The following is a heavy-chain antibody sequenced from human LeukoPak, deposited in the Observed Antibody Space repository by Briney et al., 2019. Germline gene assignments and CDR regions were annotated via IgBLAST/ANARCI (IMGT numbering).Heavy chain of an antibody. CDR2: TSAYNGNT. V-gene: IGHV1-18*04. D-gene: IGHD2-15*01. CDR3: ARDGCSGGSCYPDDY. CDR1: GYTFTSYG. Sequence: ASVTVSCKASGYTFTSYGISWVRQAPGQGLEWMGWTSAYNGNTNYAQKFQGRVTMTTDTSTSTAYMELRSLRSDDTAVHYCARDGCSGGSCYPDDYWGQGTLVTVSS. J-gene: IGHJ4*02.